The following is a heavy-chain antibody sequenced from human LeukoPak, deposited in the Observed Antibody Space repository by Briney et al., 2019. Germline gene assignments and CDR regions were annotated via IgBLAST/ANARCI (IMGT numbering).Heavy chain of an antibody. CDR2: ISGSGGST. CDR3: ANVGRLVVVPAAPDY. Sequence: PGGSLRLSCAASGFTFSSYAMSWVRHAPGEGLEWVSAISGSGGSTYYADSVKGRFTISRDNSKNTLYLQMNSLRAEDTAVYYCANVGRLVVVPAAPDYWGQGTLVSVSS. V-gene: IGHV3-23*01. CDR1: GFTFSSYA. D-gene: IGHD2-2*01. J-gene: IGHJ4*02.